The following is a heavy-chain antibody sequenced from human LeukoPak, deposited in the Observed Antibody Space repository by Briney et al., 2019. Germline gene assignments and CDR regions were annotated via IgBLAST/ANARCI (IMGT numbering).Heavy chain of an antibody. CDR2: IYYSGST. CDR1: GGSISSYY. D-gene: IGHD6-13*01. CDR3: ARSRYSSSPFMDV. V-gene: IGHV4-59*01. Sequence: SETLSLTCTVSGGSISSYYWSWIRQPPGKGLEWIGYIYYSGSTNYNPSLKSRVTISVDTSKNQFSLKLSSVTAADTAVYYCARSRYSSSPFMDVWGQGTTVTVSS. J-gene: IGHJ6*02.